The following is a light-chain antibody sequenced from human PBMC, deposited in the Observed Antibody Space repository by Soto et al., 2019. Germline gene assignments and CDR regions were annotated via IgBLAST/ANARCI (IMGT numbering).Light chain of an antibody. Sequence: QSALTQPRSVSGSPGQSVTISCTGTSSDVGGHNYVSWYQHYPGKAPKLLLSSVSKRPSGVPDRFSGSKSGNTASLTISGLQAEDDADYYCCSYAGRYTYVVGTGTQLTVL. J-gene: IGLJ1*01. V-gene: IGLV2-11*01. CDR2: SVS. CDR1: SSDVGGHNY. CDR3: CSYAGRYTYV.